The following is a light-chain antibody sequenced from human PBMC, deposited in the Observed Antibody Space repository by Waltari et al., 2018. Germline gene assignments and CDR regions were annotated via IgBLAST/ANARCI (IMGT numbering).Light chain of an antibody. CDR3: MQGTHWPYT. V-gene: IGKV2-30*02. J-gene: IGKJ2*01. Sequence: DVVMTQSPLSLPVTLGQPASIPCKSRQSLVHSDGNTHLNWFQQRPGQSPRRLIYRVSNRDSGVPDRFSGSGSGTDFTLKISRVEAEDVGVYYCMQGTHWPYTFGQGTKLDIK. CDR2: RVS. CDR1: QSLVHSDGNTH.